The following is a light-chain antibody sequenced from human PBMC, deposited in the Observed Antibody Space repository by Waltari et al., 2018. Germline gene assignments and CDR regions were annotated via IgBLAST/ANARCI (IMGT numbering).Light chain of an antibody. CDR3: QQYESSPRT. V-gene: IGKV4-1*01. J-gene: IGKJ1*01. Sequence: DIVMTQSQDSLAVSLGERATSNCKASQSVLHSSNNKNYLAWYQQKTGQPPKLLIYWASTRESGVPDRFSGSGSGTDFTITITSLQAEDVAVYHCQQYESSPRTFGQGTKVEI. CDR1: QSVLHSSNNKNY. CDR2: WAS.